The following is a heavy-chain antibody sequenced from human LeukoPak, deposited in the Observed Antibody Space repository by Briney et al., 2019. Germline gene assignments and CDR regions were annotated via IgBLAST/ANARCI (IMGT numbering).Heavy chain of an antibody. D-gene: IGHD3-3*01. CDR1: GFTFSSYG. V-gene: IGHV3-7*01. CDR2: IKQDGSEK. Sequence: PGGSLRLSCAASGFTFSSYGMHWVRQAPGKGLEWVANIKQDGSEKYYVDSVKGRFTISRDNAKNSLYLQMNSLRAEDTAVYYCARDLLMDVNYDFWSGDLFDAFDIWGQGTMVTVSS. J-gene: IGHJ3*02. CDR3: ARDLLMDVNYDFWSGDLFDAFDI.